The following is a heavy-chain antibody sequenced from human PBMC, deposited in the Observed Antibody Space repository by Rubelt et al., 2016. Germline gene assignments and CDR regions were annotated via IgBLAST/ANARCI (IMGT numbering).Heavy chain of an antibody. J-gene: IGHJ4*02. D-gene: IGHD6-13*01. V-gene: IGHV4-4*02. CDR2: IYHSGST. CDR3: ARDSWYSSSCLDY. CDR1: GGSISSRNW. Sequence: GPGLVKPSGTLSLTCAVSGGSISSRNWWSWVRQPPGKGLEWIGEIYHSGSTNYNPSLKSRVTISVDTSKNQFSLKLSSVTAADTAVYYCARDSWYSSSCLDYWGQGTLVTVSS.